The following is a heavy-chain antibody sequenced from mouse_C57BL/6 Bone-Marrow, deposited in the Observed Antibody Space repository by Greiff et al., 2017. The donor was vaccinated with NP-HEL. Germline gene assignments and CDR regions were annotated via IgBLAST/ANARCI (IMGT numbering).Heavy chain of an antibody. V-gene: IGHV5-12*01. Sequence: EVKVVESGGGLVQPGGSLKLSCAASGFTFSDYYMYWVRQTPEKRLEWVAYISNGGGSTYYPDTVKGRFTISRDNAKNTLYLQMSRLKSEDTAMYYCARWRGSTMITTDWYFDVWGTGTTVTVSS. CDR2: ISNGGGST. D-gene: IGHD2-4*01. J-gene: IGHJ1*03. CDR1: GFTFSDYY. CDR3: ARWRGSTMITTDWYFDV.